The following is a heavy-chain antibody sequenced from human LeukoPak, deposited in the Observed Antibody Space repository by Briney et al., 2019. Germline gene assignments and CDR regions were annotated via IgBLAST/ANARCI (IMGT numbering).Heavy chain of an antibody. CDR1: GFTFSSYG. V-gene: IGHV3-7*01. J-gene: IGHJ4*02. CDR2: IRQDGSEK. CDR3: AITPKVVTPSS. Sequence: GGSLRLSCAASGFTFSSYGMHWVRQAPGKGQEWVANIRQDGSEKYYVDSVKGRFTISRDNAKSSLYLQMNSLRAEDTAVYYCAITPKVVTPSSWGQGTLVTVSS. D-gene: IGHD4-23*01.